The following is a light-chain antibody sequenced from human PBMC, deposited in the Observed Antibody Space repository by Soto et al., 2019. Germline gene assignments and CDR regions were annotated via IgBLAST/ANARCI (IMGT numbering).Light chain of an antibody. J-gene: IGKJ1*01. CDR1: QSVSNNY. Sequence: EIVLTQSPGTLSLSPGERATLSCRASQSVSNNYLAWYQQKPGQAPRLLIHGASNRATGIPDRFSGSGSGTDFTLTISRLEPEDFAVYYCQQYGSSGTFGQGTTGDIK. V-gene: IGKV3-20*01. CDR3: QQYGSSGT. CDR2: GAS.